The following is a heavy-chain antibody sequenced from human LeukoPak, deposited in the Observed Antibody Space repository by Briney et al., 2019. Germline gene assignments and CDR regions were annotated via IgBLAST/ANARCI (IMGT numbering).Heavy chain of an antibody. Sequence: GRSLRLSCAASGFTFSSYGMHWVRQAPGKGLEWVAVISYDGSNKYYADSVKGRFTISRDNSKNTLYLQMNSLRDEDTAVYYCAREYSSSYYFDYWGQGTLVTVSS. V-gene: IGHV3-30*03. CDR3: AREYSSSYYFDY. D-gene: IGHD6-13*01. CDR1: GFTFSSYG. CDR2: ISYDGSNK. J-gene: IGHJ4*02.